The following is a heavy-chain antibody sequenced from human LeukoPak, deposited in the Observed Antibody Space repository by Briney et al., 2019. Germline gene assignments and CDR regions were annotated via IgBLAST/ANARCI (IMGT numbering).Heavy chain of an antibody. J-gene: IGHJ4*02. D-gene: IGHD4-17*01. CDR2: VSASGGST. V-gene: IGHV3-23*01. Sequence: GSLRLSCAASGFTFSSYWMSWVRQAPGKGLEWVSAVSASGGSTYYADSVKGRFTISRDNAENSLYLQMNSLRAEDTAVYYCARTAPAVYGDHLDYWGQGTLVTVSS. CDR1: GFTFSSYW. CDR3: ARTAPAVYGDHLDY.